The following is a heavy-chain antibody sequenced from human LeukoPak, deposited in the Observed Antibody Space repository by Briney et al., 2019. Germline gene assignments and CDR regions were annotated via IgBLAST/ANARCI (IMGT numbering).Heavy chain of an antibody. CDR1: GYTFTSYY. CDR3: ARGGRITIFGVVKSRGDGMDV. CDR2: INPSGGST. V-gene: IGHV1-46*01. Sequence: ASVKVSCKASGYTFTSYYMHWVRQAPGQGLEWMGIINPSGGSTSYAQKFQGRVTMTRDTSTSTVCMELSSLRSEDTAVYYCARGGRITIFGVVKSRGDGMDVWGQGTTVTVSS. D-gene: IGHD3-3*01. J-gene: IGHJ6*02.